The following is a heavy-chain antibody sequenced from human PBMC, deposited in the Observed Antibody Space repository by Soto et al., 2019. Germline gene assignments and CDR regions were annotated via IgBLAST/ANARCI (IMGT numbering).Heavy chain of an antibody. J-gene: IGHJ4*02. CDR3: ARDLGLLQSLFDY. CDR2: ITVSGDNI. D-gene: IGHD1-1*01. V-gene: IGHV3-21*01. Sequence: GGFLRLSCLASGFSFNSFNMNWIRRAPGRGLEWVASITVSGDNIYYGDSVQGRFTISRDNSKRSVFLDMNRLRVEDTAVYYCARDLGLLQSLFDYWGQGTRVTVSS. CDR1: GFSFNSFN.